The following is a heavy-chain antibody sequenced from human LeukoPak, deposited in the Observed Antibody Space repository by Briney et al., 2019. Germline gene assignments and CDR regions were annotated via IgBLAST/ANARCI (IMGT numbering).Heavy chain of an antibody. J-gene: IGHJ6*03. Sequence: SETLSLTCSVYGGSFNGNYWSWIRQPPGKGLEWIGEINHSGSTNERPSLRSRGTISEESSKNQFTLKLSSVTAANTVLYYCARGRWFGELGYYYYYMDVWGKGTTVTVSS. V-gene: IGHV4-34*01. CDR1: GGSFNGNY. D-gene: IGHD3-10*01. CDR3: ARGRWFGELGYYYYYMDV. CDR2: INHSGST.